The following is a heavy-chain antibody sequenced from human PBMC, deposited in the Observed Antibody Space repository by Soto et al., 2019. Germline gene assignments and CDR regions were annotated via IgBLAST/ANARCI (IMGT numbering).Heavy chain of an antibody. V-gene: IGHV4-31*03. CDR1: GGSISSGGYY. CDR3: ARDLNGRDGYKTAWFDP. CDR2: IYYSGST. Sequence: SETLSLTCTVSGGSISSGGYYWSWIRQHPGKGLEWIGYIYYSGSTYYNPSLKSRVTISVDTSKNQFSLKLSSVTAADTAVYYCARDLNGRDGYKTAWFDPWGQGTLVTVSS. J-gene: IGHJ5*02. D-gene: IGHD5-12*01.